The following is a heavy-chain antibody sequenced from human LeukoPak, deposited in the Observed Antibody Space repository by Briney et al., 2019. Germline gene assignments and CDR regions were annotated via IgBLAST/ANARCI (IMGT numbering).Heavy chain of an antibody. Sequence: SVKVSCKSSGGTFSSYAISWVRQAPGQALEWMGGIIPIFGTAHYAQKFQGRVPITTHKSTRTAYINLSSLRSEDTPVYYCARGAPEHYFDYWGQGTLVTVSS. V-gene: IGHV1-69*05. CDR2: IIPIFGTA. CDR1: GGTFSSYA. CDR3: ARGAPEHYFDY. J-gene: IGHJ4*02.